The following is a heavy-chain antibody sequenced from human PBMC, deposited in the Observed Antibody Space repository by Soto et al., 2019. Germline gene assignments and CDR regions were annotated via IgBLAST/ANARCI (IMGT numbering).Heavy chain of an antibody. Sequence: GESLKISCKGSGYSFTSYWIGWVRQMPGKGLEWMGIIYPGDSDTRYSPSFQGQVTISADKSISTAYLQWSSLKASDTAMYYCARRGGHYYDSSGRLAIWSQGTMVTVSS. CDR1: GYSFTSYW. CDR2: IYPGDSDT. J-gene: IGHJ3*02. CDR3: ARRGGHYYDSSGRLAI. V-gene: IGHV5-51*01. D-gene: IGHD3-22*01.